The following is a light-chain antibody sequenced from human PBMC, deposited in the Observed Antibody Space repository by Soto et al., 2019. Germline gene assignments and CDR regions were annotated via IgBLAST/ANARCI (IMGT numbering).Light chain of an antibody. J-gene: IGKJ2*01. V-gene: IGKV3-20*01. CDR1: QSIRSSY. CDR3: QQFGASPYT. Sequence: EIVLTQSPGTVSLSPGERVTLSCRASQSIRSSYLAWYQQTPGQAPRLLMYGTSTRATGIPDRFSGSGSGTDFTLTISRLEPEDIAVYYCQQFGASPYTFGQGTKLEIK. CDR2: GTS.